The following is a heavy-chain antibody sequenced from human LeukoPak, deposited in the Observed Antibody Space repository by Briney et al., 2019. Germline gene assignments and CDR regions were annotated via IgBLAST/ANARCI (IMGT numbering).Heavy chain of an antibody. Sequence: SETLSLTCTVSGGSIIINSYYWGWIRQPPGKGLEWIGSIYYSGSTYYNPSLKSRVTISVDTSKNQFSLKLSSVTAADTAVYYCASYYDSSGYYRAFDPWGQGTLVTVSS. CDR2: IYYSGST. CDR1: GGSIIINSYY. CDR3: ASYYDSSGYYRAFDP. V-gene: IGHV4-39*01. J-gene: IGHJ3*01. D-gene: IGHD3-22*01.